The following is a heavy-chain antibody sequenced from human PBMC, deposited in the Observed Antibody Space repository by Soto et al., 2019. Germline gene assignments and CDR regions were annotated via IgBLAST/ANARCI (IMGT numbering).Heavy chain of an antibody. J-gene: IGHJ4*02. Sequence: QVQLVQSGAEVKKPGASVKVSCKASGYTFTSYGISWVRQAPGQGLEWMGWISAYNGNTDYAQKLQGRVTMTTDTSTSTAYMELRSLRSDDTAVYYCARVNYGSGSYYRESEDYWGQGTLVTVSS. V-gene: IGHV1-18*01. CDR3: ARVNYGSGSYYRESEDY. CDR1: GYTFTSYG. D-gene: IGHD3-10*01. CDR2: ISAYNGNT.